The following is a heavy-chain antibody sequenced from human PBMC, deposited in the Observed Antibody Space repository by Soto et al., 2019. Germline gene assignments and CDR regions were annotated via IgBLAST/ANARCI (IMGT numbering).Heavy chain of an antibody. V-gene: IGHV3-9*01. Sequence: PGGSLRLSCAASGVTFDDYAMHWVRQAPGKGLEWVSGISWNSGSIGYADSVKGRFTISRDNAKNSLYLQMNSLRAEDTALYYCAKDLRYYYDSSGYQGYYGMDVWGQGTTVTVSS. CDR3: AKDLRYYYDSSGYQGYYGMDV. CDR1: GVTFDDYA. CDR2: ISWNSGSI. D-gene: IGHD3-22*01. J-gene: IGHJ6*02.